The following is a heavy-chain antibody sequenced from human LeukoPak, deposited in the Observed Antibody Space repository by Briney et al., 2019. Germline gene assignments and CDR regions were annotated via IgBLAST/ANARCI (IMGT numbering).Heavy chain of an antibody. J-gene: IGHJ4*02. CDR3: AKHRSYYYSSGSYIDY. CDR2: ISGSGGST. CDR1: GFTFSNYA. V-gene: IGHV3-23*01. Sequence: GGSLRLSCAASGFTFSNYAMSWVRQAPGKGLEWVSAISGSGGSTYNADSVKGRFTISRDNSKNTLYLQMNSLRAEDTAVYYCAKHRSYYYSSGSYIDYWGQGTLVTVSS. D-gene: IGHD3-10*01.